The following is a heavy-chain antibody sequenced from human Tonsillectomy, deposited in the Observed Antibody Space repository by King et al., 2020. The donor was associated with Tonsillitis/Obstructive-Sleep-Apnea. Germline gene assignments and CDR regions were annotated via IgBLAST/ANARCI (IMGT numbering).Heavy chain of an antibody. D-gene: IGHD3-10*01. J-gene: IGHJ4*02. CDR1: GFTFDNFG. CDR3: ARDRLGVENNYDGSGSPDY. Sequence: DVQLVESGGGVVRPGGSLRLSCAGSGFTFDNFGMSWVRQAPGKGLEWVSGITWNGGSTGYAYSVKGRFNISRDNAKNSLYLQMNSLCVEDTALYYGARDRLGVENNYDGSGSPDYWGQGTLVTVSS. V-gene: IGHV3-20*04. CDR2: ITWNGGST.